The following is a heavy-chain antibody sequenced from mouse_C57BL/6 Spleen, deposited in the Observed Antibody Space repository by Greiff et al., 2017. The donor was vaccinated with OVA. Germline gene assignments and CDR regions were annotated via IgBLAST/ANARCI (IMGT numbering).Heavy chain of an antibody. Sequence: EVMLVASGGGLVKPGGSLKLSCAASGFTFSDYGMHWVRQAPEKGLEWVAYLSSGSSPIYYADTVKGRFTISRDNAKNTLFLQMTSLRSEDTAMYYCARPGNYGAMDYWGQGTSVTVSS. V-gene: IGHV5-17*01. CDR2: LSSGSSPI. D-gene: IGHD2-1*01. J-gene: IGHJ4*01. CDR1: GFTFSDYG. CDR3: ARPGNYGAMDY.